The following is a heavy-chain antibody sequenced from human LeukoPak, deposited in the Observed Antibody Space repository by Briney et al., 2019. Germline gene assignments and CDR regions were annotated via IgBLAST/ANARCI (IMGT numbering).Heavy chain of an antibody. CDR1: GFTFSSYG. J-gene: IGHJ4*02. CDR3: AKGYSGYDFSDY. Sequence: GGSLRLSCAASGFTFSSYGMHWVRQAPGKGLEWVAVISYDGSNKYYADSAKGRFTISRDNSKNTLYLQMNSLRAEDTAVYYCAKGYSGYDFSDYWGQGTLVTVSS. D-gene: IGHD5-12*01. V-gene: IGHV3-30*18. CDR2: ISYDGSNK.